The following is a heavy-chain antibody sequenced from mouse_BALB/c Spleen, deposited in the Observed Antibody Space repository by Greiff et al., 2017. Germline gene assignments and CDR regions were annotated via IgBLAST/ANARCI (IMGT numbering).Heavy chain of an antibody. CDR1: GDSITSGY. D-gene: IGHD1-1*01. V-gene: IGHV3-8*02. CDR3: ASYGSSQYYYAMDY. Sequence: EVQVVESGPSLVKPSQTLSLTCSVTGDSITSGYWNWIRKFPGNKLEYMGYISYSGSTYYNPSLKSRISITRDTSKNQYYLQLNSVTTEDTATYYCASYGSSQYYYAMDYWGQGTSVTVSS. CDR2: ISYSGST. J-gene: IGHJ4*01.